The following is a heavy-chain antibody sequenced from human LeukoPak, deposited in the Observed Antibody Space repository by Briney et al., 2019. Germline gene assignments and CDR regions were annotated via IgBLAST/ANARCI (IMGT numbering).Heavy chain of an antibody. D-gene: IGHD2-21*02. J-gene: IGHJ3*02. V-gene: IGHV3-48*04. Sequence: GGSLRLSCAASGFTFSSYGMHWVRQAPGKGLEWVSYISSSSSTIYYADSVKGRFTISRDNAKNSLYLQMNSLRAEDTAVYYCARGTYCGGDCYASWAFDIWGQGTMVTVSS. CDR3: ARGTYCGGDCYASWAFDI. CDR1: GFTFSSYG. CDR2: ISSSSSTI.